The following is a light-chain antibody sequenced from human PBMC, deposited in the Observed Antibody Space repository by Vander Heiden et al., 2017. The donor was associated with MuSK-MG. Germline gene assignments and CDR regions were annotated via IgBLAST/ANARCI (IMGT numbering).Light chain of an antibody. J-gene: IGKJ4*01. V-gene: IGKV3-20*01. CDR2: GAS. Sequence: EIVLTQSPGPLSLSPGDRATLSCRASQSVSSSYLAWYQQKPGQAPRLLIYGASSRATGIPDRFSGSGSGTDFTLTISRLEPEDFAVYYCLQYGSPPLTFGGGTKVEIK. CDR1: QSVSSSY. CDR3: LQYGSPPLT.